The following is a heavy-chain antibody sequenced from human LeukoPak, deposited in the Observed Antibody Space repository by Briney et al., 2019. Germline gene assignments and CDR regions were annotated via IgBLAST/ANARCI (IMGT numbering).Heavy chain of an antibody. V-gene: IGHV3-33*06. CDR2: IWYDGSNK. D-gene: IGHD6-13*01. CDR1: GFTFSSYG. J-gene: IGHJ4*02. Sequence: PGGSLRLSCAASGFTFSSYGTHWVRQAPGKGLEWVAVIWYDGSNKIYADSVKGRFTISRDNSKNTLYLQMNSLRAEDTAVYYCAKERAAAIEGYFDYWGQGTLVTVSS. CDR3: AKERAAAIEGYFDY.